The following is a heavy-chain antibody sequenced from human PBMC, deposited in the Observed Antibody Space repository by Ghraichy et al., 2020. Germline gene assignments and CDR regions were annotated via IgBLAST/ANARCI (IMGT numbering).Heavy chain of an antibody. CDR1: GFTFSSYG. V-gene: IGHV3-33*01. CDR3: ARSQASTTVAKYYFDY. D-gene: IGHD1-1*01. CDR2: IWNDGTNK. Sequence: LSLTCAASGFTFSSYGMHWVRQAPGKGLEWVAAIWNDGTNKYYAESVKGRFTISRDNSKNTLYLQMNNLRAEDTAVYYCARSQASTTVAKYYFDYWGQGTLDTVSS. J-gene: IGHJ4*02.